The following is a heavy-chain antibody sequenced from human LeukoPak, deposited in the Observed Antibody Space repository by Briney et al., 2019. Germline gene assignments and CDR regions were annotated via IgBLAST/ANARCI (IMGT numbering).Heavy chain of an antibody. J-gene: IGHJ4*02. CDR1: GGSISSYY. V-gene: IGHV4-4*07. Sequence: SETLSLTCTVSGGSISSYYWSWIRQPAGKGLEWIGRIYTSGSTNYNPSLKSRVTISVDTSKDQFSLKLSSVTAADTAVYYCARGRYDYGDYYFDYWGQGTLVTVSS. CDR3: ARGRYDYGDYYFDY. CDR2: IYTSGST. D-gene: IGHD4-17*01.